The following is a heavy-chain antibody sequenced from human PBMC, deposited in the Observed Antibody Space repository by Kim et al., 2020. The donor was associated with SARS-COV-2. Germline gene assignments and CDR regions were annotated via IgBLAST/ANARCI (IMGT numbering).Heavy chain of an antibody. CDR2: ISGSGGST. D-gene: IGHD2-15*01. CDR3: AKESADCSGGSCYFVYFQH. J-gene: IGHJ1*01. V-gene: IGHV3-23*01. Sequence: GRSLRLSCAASGFTFSSYAMSWVRQAPGKGLEWASAISGSGGSTYYSDSVKGRFTISRDNSTNTQYLQMNSLSAEDTAVYYCAKESADCSGGSCYFVYFQHGGQDTQVTVAS. CDR1: GFTFSSYA.